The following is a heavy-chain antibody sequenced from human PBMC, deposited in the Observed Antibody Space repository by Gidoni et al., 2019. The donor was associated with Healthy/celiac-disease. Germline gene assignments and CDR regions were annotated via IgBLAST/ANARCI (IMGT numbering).Heavy chain of an antibody. CDR3: ARALRGFHYYGMDV. Sequence: EVQLVESGGGLVQLEGSLRLDCAAAGFIFSSYDLHWFRQATGKGLEWCSAIGTAGYTYYPGSVKCRFTISRENAKISLYLQMNSLRAGDTAVYYCARALRGFHYYGMDVWGQGTTVTVSS. J-gene: IGHJ6*02. D-gene: IGHD1-26*01. V-gene: IGHV3-13*01. CDR1: GFIFSSYD. CDR2: IGTAGYT.